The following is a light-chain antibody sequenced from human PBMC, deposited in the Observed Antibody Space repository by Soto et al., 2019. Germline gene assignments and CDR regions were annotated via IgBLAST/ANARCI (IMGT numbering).Light chain of an antibody. J-gene: IGKJ5*01. CDR1: QGISSL. V-gene: IGKV1-12*01. CDR3: QQCNRYPIT. CDR2: AAS. Sequence: DIQMTQSPSSVSASVGDRVTITCRASQGISSLLGWYQQKPGKAPKLLIYAASNLQSGVPSRFSGSGSGTEFTLTISSLQPDDSATYYCQQCNRYPITFGQGTRLEIK.